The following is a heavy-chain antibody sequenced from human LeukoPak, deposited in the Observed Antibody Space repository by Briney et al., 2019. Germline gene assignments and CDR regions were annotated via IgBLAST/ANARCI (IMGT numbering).Heavy chain of an antibody. Sequence: SVKVSCKASGGTFSSYAISWVRQAPGQGLEWMGRIIPILGIANYAQKFQGRVTITRDTSISTAYMELSSLRSEDTAVYYCARVDGSPDYWGQGTLVTVSS. D-gene: IGHD2-15*01. CDR3: ARVDGSPDY. V-gene: IGHV1-69*04. J-gene: IGHJ4*02. CDR2: IIPILGIA. CDR1: GGTFSSYA.